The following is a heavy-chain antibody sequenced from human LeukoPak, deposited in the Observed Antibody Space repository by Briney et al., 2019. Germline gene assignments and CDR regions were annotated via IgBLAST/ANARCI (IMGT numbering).Heavy chain of an antibody. CDR2: IYYSGST. CDR3: ARDWLYGMDV. J-gene: IGHJ6*02. D-gene: IGHD5-12*01. CDR1: GGSISSGGYY. Sequence: SETLSLTCTVSGGSISSGGYYWSWIRQHPGKGLEWIGYIYYSGSTYYSPSLKSRVTISVDTSKNQFSLKLSSVTAADTAVYYCARDWLYGMDVWGQGTTVTVSS. V-gene: IGHV4-31*03.